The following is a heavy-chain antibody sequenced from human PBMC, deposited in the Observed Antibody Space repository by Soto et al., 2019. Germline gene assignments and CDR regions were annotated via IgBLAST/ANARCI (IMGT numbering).Heavy chain of an antibody. CDR1: GYSFTSYW. Sequence: PGESLKISCKGSGYSFTSYWIGWVRQMPGKGLEWMGIIYPGDSDTRYSPSFQGQVTISADKSISTAYLQWSSLKASDTAMYYCAVHYYDSSGYPPRAPHCYYYGMDVWGQGTTVTVSS. V-gene: IGHV5-51*01. CDR3: AVHYYDSSGYPPRAPHCYYYGMDV. J-gene: IGHJ6*02. CDR2: IYPGDSDT. D-gene: IGHD3-22*01.